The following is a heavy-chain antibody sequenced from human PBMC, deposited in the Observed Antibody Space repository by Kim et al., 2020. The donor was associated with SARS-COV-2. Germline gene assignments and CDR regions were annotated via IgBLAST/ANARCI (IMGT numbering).Heavy chain of an antibody. D-gene: IGHD4-17*01. Sequence: GGSLRLSCAASGFTFSSYSMNWVRQAPGKGLEWVSYISSSSSTIYYADSVKGRFTISRDNAKNSLYLQMNSLRAEDTAVYYCARDSLRWYTYYYYGMDVWGQGTTVTVSS. J-gene: IGHJ6*02. CDR3: ARDSLRWYTYYYYGMDV. CDR1: GFTFSSYS. V-gene: IGHV3-48*04. CDR2: ISSSSSTI.